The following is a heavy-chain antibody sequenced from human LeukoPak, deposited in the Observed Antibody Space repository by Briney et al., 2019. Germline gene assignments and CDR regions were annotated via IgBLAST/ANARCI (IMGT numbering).Heavy chain of an antibody. D-gene: IGHD4-17*01. CDR2: ISRDGSRYI. V-gene: IGHV3-21*01. CDR3: ARPEIDDYGDFHY. CDR1: GFTVSSNY. J-gene: IGHJ4*02. Sequence: GGSLRLSCAASGFTVSSNYMSWVRQAPGKGLEWVSSISRDGSRYIYYADSVKGRFTISRDNAKNSLYLQMDSLRAEDTAVYYCARPEIDDYGDFHYWGQGTLVTVSS.